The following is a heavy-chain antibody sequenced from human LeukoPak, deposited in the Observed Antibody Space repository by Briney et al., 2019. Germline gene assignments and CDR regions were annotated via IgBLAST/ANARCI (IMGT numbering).Heavy chain of an antibody. V-gene: IGHV3-30*03. Sequence: PGGSLRLSCAASGFTFSSYGMHWVRQAPGKGLEWVAVISYDGSNKYYADSVKGRFTISRDNSKNTLYLQMNSLRAEDTAVYYCASSITIFGVVRSEGSHDYWGQGTLVTVSS. CDR1: GFTFSSYG. CDR3: ASSITIFGVVRSEGSHDY. CDR2: ISYDGSNK. D-gene: IGHD3-3*01. J-gene: IGHJ4*02.